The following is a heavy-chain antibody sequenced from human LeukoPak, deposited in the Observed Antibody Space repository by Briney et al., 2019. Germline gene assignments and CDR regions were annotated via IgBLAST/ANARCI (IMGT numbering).Heavy chain of an antibody. CDR1: GGTFSSYA. Sequence: GASVKVSCKASGGTFSSYAISWVRQAPGQGLEWMGGIIPIFGTANYAQKFQGRVTITADESTSTAYMELSSLRSEDTAVYYCARDWSESGIAVADYFDYWGQGTLVTVSS. J-gene: IGHJ4*02. CDR2: IIPIFGTA. CDR3: ARDWSESGIAVADYFDY. D-gene: IGHD6-19*01. V-gene: IGHV1-69*13.